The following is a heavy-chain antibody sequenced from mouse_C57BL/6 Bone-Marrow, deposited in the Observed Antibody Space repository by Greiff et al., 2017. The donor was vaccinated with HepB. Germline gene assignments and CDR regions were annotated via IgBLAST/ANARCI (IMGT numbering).Heavy chain of an antibody. CDR2: ISNGGGST. CDR3: ARPYDYDVGWFAY. J-gene: IGHJ3*01. D-gene: IGHD2-4*01. Sequence: EVQLVESGGGLVQPGGSLKLSCAASGFTFSDYYMYWVRQTPEKRLEWVAYISNGGGSTYYPDTVKGRFTISRDNAKNTLYLQMSRLKSEDTAMYDCARPYDYDVGWFAYWGQGTLVTVSA. CDR1: GFTFSDYY. V-gene: IGHV5-12*01.